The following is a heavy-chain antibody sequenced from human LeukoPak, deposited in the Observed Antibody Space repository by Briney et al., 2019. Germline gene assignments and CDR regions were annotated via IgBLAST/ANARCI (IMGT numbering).Heavy chain of an antibody. V-gene: IGHV4-34*01. D-gene: IGHD3-22*01. CDR1: GGSFSGYY. Sequence: SETLSLTCAVYGGSFSGYYWSWIRQPPGKGLEWIGEINHSGSTNYNPSLKSRVTISVDTSKNQFSLRLSSVTAADTAVYYCARDAPLGYDSSGYYRRYFDYWGQGTLVTVSS. CDR2: INHSGST. J-gene: IGHJ4*02. CDR3: ARDAPLGYDSSGYYRRYFDY.